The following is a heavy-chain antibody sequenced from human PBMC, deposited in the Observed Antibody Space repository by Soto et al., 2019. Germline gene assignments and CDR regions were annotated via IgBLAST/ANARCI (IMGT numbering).Heavy chain of an antibody. Sequence: EVQLVESGGGLVQPGGSLRLACAASGFTVSSNYMSWVRQAPGKGLEWVSVIYSGGSTYYADSVKGRFTISRDNSKKKLYLQMNSLRVEDTAVYYCASCSRGDCYSGLDYWGQGTLVTVSS. V-gene: IGHV3-66*01. J-gene: IGHJ4*02. D-gene: IGHD2-21*01. CDR3: ASCSRGDCYSGLDY. CDR1: GFTVSSNY. CDR2: IYSGGST.